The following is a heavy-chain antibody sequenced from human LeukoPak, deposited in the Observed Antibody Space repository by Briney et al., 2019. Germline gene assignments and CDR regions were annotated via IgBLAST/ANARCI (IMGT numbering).Heavy chain of an antibody. J-gene: IGHJ3*01. CDR2: INRDGGLT. V-gene: IGHV3-74*01. CDR3: AREEHRLAEAGTSAFDL. CDR1: GFTFSENW. Sequence: GGSLRHSCVASGFTFSENWMHWVRQAPGKGLAWVSHINRDGGLTNYADSVKGRFTISRVNARNTVYLQMSSLRVEDTAIYFCAREEHRLAEAGTSAFDLGGQGTLVTVSP. D-gene: IGHD6-13*01.